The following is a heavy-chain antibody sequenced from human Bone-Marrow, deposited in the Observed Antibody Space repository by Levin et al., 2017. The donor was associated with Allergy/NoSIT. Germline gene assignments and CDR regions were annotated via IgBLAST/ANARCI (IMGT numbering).Heavy chain of an antibody. CDR1: GFVFDDHY. CDR2: INESGTTL. CDR3: VRSNWNDAMFAFDI. D-gene: IGHD1-20*01. J-gene: IGHJ3*02. Sequence: GGSLRLSCAASGFVFDDHYMSWIRQVPGKGLEWVSGINESGTTLYYPDSLKGRFTMSRDNAKNSLYLQMNSLRAEDTAVYYCVRSNWNDAMFAFDIWGQGTMVTVSS. V-gene: IGHV3-11*01.